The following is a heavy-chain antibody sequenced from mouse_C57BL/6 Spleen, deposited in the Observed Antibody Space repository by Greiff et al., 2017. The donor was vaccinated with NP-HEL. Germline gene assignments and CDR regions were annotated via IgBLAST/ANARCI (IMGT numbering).Heavy chain of an antibody. D-gene: IGHD2-4*01. Sequence: VHLVESGAELVKPGASVKLSCKASGYTFTEYPIHWVQQRSGQGLEWIGWFYPGSGSIKYNEKFKDKATLTADKSSSTVYMELSRLTSEDSAVYFCARHEDGGYDYHLFAYWGQGTLVTVSA. V-gene: IGHV1-62-2*01. J-gene: IGHJ3*01. CDR1: GYTFTEYP. CDR3: ARHEDGGYDYHLFAY. CDR2: FYPGSGSI.